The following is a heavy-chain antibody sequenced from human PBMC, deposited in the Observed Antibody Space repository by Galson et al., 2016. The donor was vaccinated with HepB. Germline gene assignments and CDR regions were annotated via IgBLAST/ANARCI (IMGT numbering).Heavy chain of an antibody. CDR1: GGSISRSAYY. J-gene: IGHJ4*02. V-gene: IGHV4-39*01. Sequence: SETLSLTCTVSGGSISRSAYYWGWIRQPPGKGLEWIGSIHYSGSTSYYASLKSRVTISVGTSKNQFSLNLRSVTAADTAVYYCARHSGVSSVTYQGIDYWGQGTLVTVSS. CDR3: ARHSGVSSVTYQGIDY. D-gene: IGHD1-26*01. CDR2: IHYSGST.